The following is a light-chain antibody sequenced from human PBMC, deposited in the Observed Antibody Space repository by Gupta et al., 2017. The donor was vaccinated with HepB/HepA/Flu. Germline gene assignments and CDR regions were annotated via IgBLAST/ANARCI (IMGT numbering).Light chain of an antibody. CDR1: QSVLYSSNNRNY. CDR3: QQYDSKPRT. CDR2: WAS. Sequence: DIVMTQSPDSLAVSLGERATINCKSSQSVLYSSNNRNYFSWYQHKPGQPPKLLIYWASTRESGVPDRFSGSGSGTDFNLTISSLQAEDVAVYYCQQYDSKPRTFGQGTKVEVK. J-gene: IGKJ1*01. V-gene: IGKV4-1*01.